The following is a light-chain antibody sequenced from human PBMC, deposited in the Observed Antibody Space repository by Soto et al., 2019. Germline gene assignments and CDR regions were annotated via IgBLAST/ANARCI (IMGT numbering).Light chain of an antibody. V-gene: IGKV3-11*01. CDR2: DAS. CDR1: QSVSSY. CDR3: QQRSNWPPT. J-gene: IGKJ2*01. Sequence: EIVLTQSPATLSLSPGERATLSCMASQSVSSYLAWYQQKPGQAPRLLIYDASNSATGIPARCSGSGSGTDFTLTISSLEPEDFAVYYCQQRSNWPPTFGQGTKLEIK.